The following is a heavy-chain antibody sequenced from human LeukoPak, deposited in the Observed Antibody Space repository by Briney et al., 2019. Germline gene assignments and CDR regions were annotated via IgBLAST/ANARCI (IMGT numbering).Heavy chain of an antibody. D-gene: IGHD6-19*01. CDR2: IYSGGNT. Sequence: GGSLRLSCAASGFTVSSNYMNWVRQAPGKGLEWVSLIYSGGNTQYADSVKGRFIIFRDSSKNTLYLQMNSLRVEDTAVYYCATRAVAAPYWGQGTLVTVSS. J-gene: IGHJ4*02. V-gene: IGHV3-66*01. CDR3: ATRAVAAPY. CDR1: GFTVSSNY.